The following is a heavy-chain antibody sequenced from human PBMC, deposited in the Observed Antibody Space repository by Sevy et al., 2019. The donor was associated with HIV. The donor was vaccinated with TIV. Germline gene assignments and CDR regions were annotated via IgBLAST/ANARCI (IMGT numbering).Heavy chain of an antibody. Sequence: GGSLRLSCAASGFTFSSYSMNWVRQAPGKGLEWVSYISSSSSTIYYADSVKGRFTISRDNAKNSLYLQMNSLRDEDTAVYYCARDRGAGGVGATIDYWGQGTLVTVSS. V-gene: IGHV3-48*02. D-gene: IGHD1-26*01. CDR2: ISSSSSTI. J-gene: IGHJ4*02. CDR1: GFTFSSYS. CDR3: ARDRGAGGVGATIDY.